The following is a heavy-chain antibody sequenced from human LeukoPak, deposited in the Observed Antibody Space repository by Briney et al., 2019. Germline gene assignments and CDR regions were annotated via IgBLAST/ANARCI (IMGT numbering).Heavy chain of an antibody. V-gene: IGHV3-74*03. CDR1: GFTVSSKW. Sequence: GGSLRLSCEASGFTVSSKWLHWVRQAPGKGLAWVSRIRGDVSSATYAASVKGRFSVSTDSAKNTVHLQMNSLRVEDTGVYYCTRVPSGRSAFDVWGQGTVVTVSS. J-gene: IGHJ3*01. CDR3: TRVPSGRSAFDV. CDR2: IRGDVSSA. D-gene: IGHD1-26*01.